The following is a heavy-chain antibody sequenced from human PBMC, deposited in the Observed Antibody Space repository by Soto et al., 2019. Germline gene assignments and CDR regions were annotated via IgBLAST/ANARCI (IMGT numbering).Heavy chain of an antibody. V-gene: IGHV3-33*01. CDR2: IWYDGSKK. CDR1: GFTFNSYG. D-gene: IGHD4-17*01. Sequence: QVQLVESGGGVVQPGRSLRLSCAASGFTFNSYGMHWVRQAPGKWLEWVTVIWYDGSKKYYVDSVKGRFTISRDNSKNPMYLQMNSLRAEDTAVYYCARGYGANSGAFDIWGQGTMVTVSS. J-gene: IGHJ3*02. CDR3: ARGYGANSGAFDI.